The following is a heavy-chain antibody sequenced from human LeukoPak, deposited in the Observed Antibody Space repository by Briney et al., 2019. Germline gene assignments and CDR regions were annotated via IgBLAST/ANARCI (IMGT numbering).Heavy chain of an antibody. CDR1: GFTVSSNY. Sequence: GGSLRLSCAASGFTVSSNYMSWVRRAPGKGLEWVSVISSGGSTYYADSVKGRFTISRDNSKNTLYLQMNSLRAEDTAVYYCARDPSNPTAFDYWGQGTLVTVSS. CDR3: ARDPSNPTAFDY. V-gene: IGHV3-66*02. D-gene: IGHD6-6*01. CDR2: ISSGGST. J-gene: IGHJ4*02.